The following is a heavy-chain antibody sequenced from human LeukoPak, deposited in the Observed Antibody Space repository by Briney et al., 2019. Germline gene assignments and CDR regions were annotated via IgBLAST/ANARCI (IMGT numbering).Heavy chain of an antibody. D-gene: IGHD5-24*01. CDR3: ARDGYNNYYYYMDV. CDR2: INHSGST. CDR1: GGSFSGYY. J-gene: IGHJ6*03. Sequence: SETLSLTCAVYGGSFSGYYWSWIRQPPGKGLEWIGEINHSGSTNYNPSLKSRVTISVDKSKNQFSLKLSSVTAADTAVYYCARDGYNNYYYYMDVWGKGTTVTVSS. V-gene: IGHV4-34*01.